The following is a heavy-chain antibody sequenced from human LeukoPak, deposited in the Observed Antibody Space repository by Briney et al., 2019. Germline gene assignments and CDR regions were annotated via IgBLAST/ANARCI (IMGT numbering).Heavy chain of an antibody. CDR2: VRYDESTK. CDR3: AGGGVTIFGVVNPPDY. J-gene: IGHJ4*02. Sequence: PGGSLRLSCTASGFTFSNYGMHWVRQAPGKGLEWVAFVRYDESTKFYADSVKGRFTISRDNSKTTLYLQMNSLRAEDTAVYYCAGGGVTIFGVVNPPDYWGQGTLVTVSS. CDR1: GFTFSNYG. V-gene: IGHV3-30*02. D-gene: IGHD3-3*01.